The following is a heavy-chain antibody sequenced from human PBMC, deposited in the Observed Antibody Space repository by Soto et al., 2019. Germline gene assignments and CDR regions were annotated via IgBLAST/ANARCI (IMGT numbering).Heavy chain of an antibody. V-gene: IGHV5-51*07. J-gene: IGHJ4*02. Sequence: SLKISCKGSGYTLSSYWIASVHQITGKGLEWMGIMYPGDSDTRYSPSFQGQVTISADKSISTAYLQWSSLKASDTAMYYCARVPPGRNGYNKFDYWVQGTLVTVS. CDR2: MYPGDSDT. CDR1: GYTLSSYW. D-gene: IGHD5-12*01. CDR3: ARVPPGRNGYNKFDY.